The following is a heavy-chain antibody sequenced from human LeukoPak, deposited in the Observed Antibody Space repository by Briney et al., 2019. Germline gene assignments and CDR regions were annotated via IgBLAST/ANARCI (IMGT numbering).Heavy chain of an antibody. D-gene: IGHD5-18*01. V-gene: IGHV1-69*06. Sequence: SVKVSCKASGGTFSSYAMSWVRQAPGQGLEWMGRIIPIFGTANYAQKFQGRVTITADKSTSTAYMELSSLRSEDTAVYYCARDKSGDTAFYYYYMDVWGKGTTVTVSS. CDR1: GGTFSSYA. CDR3: ARDKSGDTAFYYYYMDV. CDR2: IIPIFGTA. J-gene: IGHJ6*03.